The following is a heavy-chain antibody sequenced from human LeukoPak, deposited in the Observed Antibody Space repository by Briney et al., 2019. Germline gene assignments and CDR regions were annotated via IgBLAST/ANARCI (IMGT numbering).Heavy chain of an antibody. CDR2: IYYSGST. V-gene: IGHV4-31*03. J-gene: IGHJ5*02. Sequence: SSETLSLTCTVSGGSISSGGYYWSWIRQHPGKGLEWIGYIYYSGSTYYNPSLKSRVTISVDTSKNQFSLKLSSVTAADTAVYYCARERMTTVVTPRVFDPWGQGTLVTVS. D-gene: IGHD4-23*01. CDR3: ARERMTTVVTPRVFDP. CDR1: GGSISSGGYY.